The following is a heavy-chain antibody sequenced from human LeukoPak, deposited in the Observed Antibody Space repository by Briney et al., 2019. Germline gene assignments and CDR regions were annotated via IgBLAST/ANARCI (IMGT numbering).Heavy chain of an antibody. CDR3: ARDCEWCGSGSYPTLLFRYYGMDV. J-gene: IGHJ6*02. CDR1: GFTFSSYS. V-gene: IGHV3-48*01. CDR2: ISSSSSTL. D-gene: IGHD3-10*01. Sequence: GGSLRLSCAASGFTFSSYSMNWVRQAPGKELEWVSYISSSSSTLYYADSVKGRFTISRDNAKNSLYLQMNSLRAEDTAVYYCARDCEWCGSGSYPTLLFRYYGMDVWGQGTTVTVSS.